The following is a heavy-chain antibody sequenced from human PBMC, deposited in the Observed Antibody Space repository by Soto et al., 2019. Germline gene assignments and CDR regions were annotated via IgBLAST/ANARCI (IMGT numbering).Heavy chain of an antibody. J-gene: IGHJ4*02. Sequence: GESLKISCKGSGYNFADYWIGWVRQMPGKGLEWLGIIYPGGSNIAYSPSFQGQVTLSADKSISTAYLQWSSLKASDTAIYYCARHASLSTWNYFDYWGQGNMVTVSS. CDR2: IYPGGSNI. CDR1: GYNFADYW. V-gene: IGHV5-51*01. CDR3: ARHASLSTWNYFDY. D-gene: IGHD1-1*01.